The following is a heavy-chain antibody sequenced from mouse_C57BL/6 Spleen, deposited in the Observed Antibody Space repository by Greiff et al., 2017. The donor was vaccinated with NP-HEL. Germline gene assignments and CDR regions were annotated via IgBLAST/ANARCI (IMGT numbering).Heavy chain of an antibody. CDR1: GYAFSSYW. CDR2: IYPGDGDT. D-gene: IGHD2-3*01. V-gene: IGHV1-80*01. CDR3: ARLNLYDASYYFDY. J-gene: IGHJ2*01. Sequence: QVQLQQSGAELVKPGASVKISCKASGYAFSSYWMNWVKQRPGKGLEWIGQIYPGDGDTNYNGKFKGKATLTADKSSSTAYMQLSSLTSEDSAVYFCARLNLYDASYYFDYWGQGTTLTVSS.